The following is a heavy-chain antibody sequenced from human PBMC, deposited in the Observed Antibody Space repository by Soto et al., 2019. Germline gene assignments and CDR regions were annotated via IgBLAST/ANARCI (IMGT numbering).Heavy chain of an antibody. Sequence: EVQLVESGGGLVKPGGSLRLSCAASGFTFSSYSMNWVRQAPGKGLEWVSSISSSSSYIYYADSVKGRFTISRDNAKNSLYLQMNSLRAEDTAVYYCARSLTAMVTMGIDYWGQGTLVTVSS. CDR3: ARSLTAMVTMGIDY. CDR2: ISSSSSYI. V-gene: IGHV3-21*01. CDR1: GFTFSSYS. D-gene: IGHD5-18*01. J-gene: IGHJ4*02.